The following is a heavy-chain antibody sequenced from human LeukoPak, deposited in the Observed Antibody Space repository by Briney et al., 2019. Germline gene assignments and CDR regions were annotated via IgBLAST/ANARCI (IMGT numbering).Heavy chain of an antibody. D-gene: IGHD3-22*01. CDR1: GGTFSSYT. Sequence: ASVKVSCKASGGTFSSYTISWVRQAPGQGLEWMGRIIPILGIANYAQKFQGRVTITADKSTSTAYMELSSLRSEDTAVYYCAGDTQDYYDSSGYPVLWGQGTLVTVSS. V-gene: IGHV1-69*04. CDR3: AGDTQDYYDSSGYPVL. J-gene: IGHJ4*02. CDR2: IIPILGIA.